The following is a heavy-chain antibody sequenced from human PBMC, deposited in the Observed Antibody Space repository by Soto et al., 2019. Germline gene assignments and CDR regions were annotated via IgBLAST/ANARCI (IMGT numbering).Heavy chain of an antibody. V-gene: IGHV4-30-2*01. D-gene: IGHD6-25*01. Sequence: SETLSLTCTVSGGSISNAAYSWSWIRQPPGKGLEWIGYIYPSGMPFYHPSLRSRVTISIDRSNDQFSLNLKSVTAADTAVYYCARERGGDGLFDSWGQGTLVTVSS. J-gene: IGHJ4*02. CDR3: ARERGGDGLFDS. CDR1: GGSISNAAYS. CDR2: IYPSGMP.